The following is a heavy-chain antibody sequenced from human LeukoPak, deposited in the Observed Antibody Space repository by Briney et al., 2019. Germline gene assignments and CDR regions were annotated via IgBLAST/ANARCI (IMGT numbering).Heavy chain of an antibody. Sequence: GGSLRLSCAASGFTFSSYGMHWVRQAPGKGLEWVAFIRYDGSNKYYADSVKGRFTISRDNSKNTLYLQMNSLRAEDTAEYYCAKRGTVHVVDTAMAGGLSFDYWGQGTLVTVSS. V-gene: IGHV3-30*02. CDR2: IRYDGSNK. CDR1: GFTFSSYG. D-gene: IGHD5-18*01. J-gene: IGHJ4*02. CDR3: AKRGTVHVVDTAMAGGLSFDY.